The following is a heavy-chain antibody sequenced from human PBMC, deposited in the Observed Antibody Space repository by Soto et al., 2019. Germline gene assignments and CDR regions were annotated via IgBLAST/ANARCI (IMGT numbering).Heavy chain of an antibody. J-gene: IGHJ4*02. V-gene: IGHV4-39*01. Sequence: SETLSLTCTVSGGSTNSRSDYWGWIRQPPGKGLEWIGSVYYSGSTHDNPSLQSRVAISVDTSRNQFSLNLISVTAADTAVYFCARQPRGPGYGERGLYFDYWGQGTLVTVSS. CDR3: ARQPRGPGYGERGLYFDY. CDR1: GGSTNSRSDY. CDR2: VYYSGST. D-gene: IGHD3-16*01.